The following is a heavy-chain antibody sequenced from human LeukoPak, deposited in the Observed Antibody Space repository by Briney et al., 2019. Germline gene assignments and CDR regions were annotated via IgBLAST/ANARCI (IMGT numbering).Heavy chain of an antibody. CDR3: ARALERFDSSGYIYYFDY. J-gene: IGHJ4*02. Sequence: SETLSLTCAVSGGSFSGYYWSWIRQPPGKGLEWIGYIYYSGSTNYNPSLKSRVTISVDTSKNQFSLKLSSVTAADTAVYYCARALERFDSSGYIYYFDYWGQGTLVTVSS. V-gene: IGHV4-59*01. CDR2: IYYSGST. D-gene: IGHD3-22*01. CDR1: GGSFSGYY.